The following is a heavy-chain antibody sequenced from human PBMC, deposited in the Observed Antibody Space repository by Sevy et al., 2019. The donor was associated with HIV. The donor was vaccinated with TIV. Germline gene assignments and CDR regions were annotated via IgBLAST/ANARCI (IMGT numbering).Heavy chain of an antibody. CDR3: AGDFMPVASAGTGALGV. J-gene: IGHJ6*02. Sequence: GCSLRLSCVASGFIFRDRYMSWIRQAPGKGLEWVSFISSRSSEINYADSVKGRFTVSRDNAKNSLYLQMNSLRAEDTAVYYCAGDFMPVASAGTGALGVWGQGTAVTVSS. CDR2: ISSRSSEI. CDR1: GFIFRDRY. D-gene: IGHD6-13*01. V-gene: IGHV3-11*05.